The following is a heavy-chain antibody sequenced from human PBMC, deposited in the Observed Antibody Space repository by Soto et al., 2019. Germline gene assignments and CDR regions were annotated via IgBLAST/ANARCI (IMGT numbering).Heavy chain of an antibody. Sequence: GESLKISCKGSGYSFTRYWIGWVRQMPAKGLEWVGIIYAGDLDTIYSPSFRGQVTISADRSTSTAYLQWNSLKASDTAIYYCVRDALHGGSYCCGMDVWGQGTTVTVSS. CDR3: VRDALHGGSYCCGMDV. CDR2: IYAGDLDT. D-gene: IGHD2-21*01. J-gene: IGHJ6*02. CDR1: GYSFTRYW. V-gene: IGHV5-51*01.